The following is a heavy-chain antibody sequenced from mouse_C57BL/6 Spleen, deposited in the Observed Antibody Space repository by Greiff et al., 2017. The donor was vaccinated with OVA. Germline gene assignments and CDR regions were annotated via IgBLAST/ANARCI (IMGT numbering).Heavy chain of an antibody. V-gene: IGHV5-4*01. CDR3: ARDSLYAMDY. CDR1: GFTFSSYA. Sequence: EVKLQESGGGLVKPGGSLKLSCAASGFTFSSYAMSWVRQTPEKRLEWVATISDGGSYTYYPDNVKGRFTISRDNAKNNLYLQMSHLKSEDTAMYYCARDSLYAMDYWGQGTSVTVSS. CDR2: ISDGGSYT. J-gene: IGHJ4*01. D-gene: IGHD6-1*01.